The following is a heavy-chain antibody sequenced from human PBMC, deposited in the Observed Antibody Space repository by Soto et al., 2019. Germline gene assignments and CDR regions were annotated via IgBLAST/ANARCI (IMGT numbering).Heavy chain of an antibody. V-gene: IGHV4-59*01. CDR2: IYHSGNT. Sequence: SETLCLTCTVSGDSISNYYWSWIRQPPGKGLKWIGSIYHSGNTNYNPSLKSRVTISLDTSKNQFSLKLSSVTAADTAMYYCARVPSPFSIATMLLNWFDPWGPGTQVT. D-gene: IGHD3-10*02. CDR1: GDSISNYY. CDR3: ARVPSPFSIATMLLNWFDP. J-gene: IGHJ5*02.